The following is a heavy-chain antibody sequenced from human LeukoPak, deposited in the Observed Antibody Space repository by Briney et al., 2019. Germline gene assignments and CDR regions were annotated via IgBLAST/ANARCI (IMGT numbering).Heavy chain of an antibody. D-gene: IGHD1-1*01. J-gene: IGHJ4*02. CDR1: GFIFRNAW. CDR2: IRTSAEGERK. Sequence: GGSLRLSCETSGFIFRNAWMSWVRQAPGRGLEWIGRIRTSAEGERKDYAATLRGRFTISRDDSRNTLFLHINGLRTKDTGLYYCFAPRHLNYWGQGALVTVSS. CDR3: FAPRHLNY. V-gene: IGHV3-15*01.